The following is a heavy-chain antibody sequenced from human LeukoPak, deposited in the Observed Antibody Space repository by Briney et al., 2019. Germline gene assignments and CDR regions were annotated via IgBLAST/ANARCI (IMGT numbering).Heavy chain of an antibody. D-gene: IGHD4-11*01. CDR1: AVTFSHFG. V-gene: IGHV3-33*06. CDR3: AKDAYSGFDYSNSLEH. Sequence: GGSLRLSCEASAVTFSHFGMHWVRQAPGKGLEWVAVIWSDATNQYYGDSVKGRFTISRDNFKKTVSLQMDRLRAEDTAVYYCAKDAYSGFDYSNSLEHWGQGSLVTVSS. CDR2: IWSDATNQ. J-gene: IGHJ4*02.